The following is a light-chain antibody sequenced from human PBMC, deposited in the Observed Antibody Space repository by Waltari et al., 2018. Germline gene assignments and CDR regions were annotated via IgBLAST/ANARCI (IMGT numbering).Light chain of an antibody. CDR1: QGIGKD. V-gene: IGKV1-16*01. CDR3: HQGYGFPST. J-gene: IGKJ3*01. Sequence: DIQMTQSPSSLSASVRDTVTITCQASQGIGKDLNWYQQKPVRAPKLLIYRASSLQSGIPSRFSGSGSGTDFTLTITSLQPEDFATYYCHQGYGFPSTFGPGTKLDIK. CDR2: RAS.